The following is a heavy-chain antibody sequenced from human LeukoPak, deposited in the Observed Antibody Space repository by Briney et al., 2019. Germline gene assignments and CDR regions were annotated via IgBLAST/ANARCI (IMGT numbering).Heavy chain of an antibody. Sequence: ASVKVSCKASGYTLTSYGISWVRQASGQGLEWVGWISAYNGNTNDAQKLQGRVTMTTDTSTSTAYMELRSLRSDDTAVYYCARVEGGYSSGWDFDYWGQGTLVTVSS. CDR3: ARVEGGYSSGWDFDY. J-gene: IGHJ4*02. V-gene: IGHV1-18*01. D-gene: IGHD6-19*01. CDR2: ISAYNGNT. CDR1: GYTLTSYG.